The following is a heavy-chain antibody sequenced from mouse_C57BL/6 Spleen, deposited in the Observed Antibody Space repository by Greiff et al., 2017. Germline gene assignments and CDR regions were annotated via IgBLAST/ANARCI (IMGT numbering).Heavy chain of an antibody. V-gene: IGHV14-2*01. D-gene: IGHD4-1*01. J-gene: IGHJ1*03. CDR3: ASDRDWDWYVEF. Sequence: VHVKQSGAELVKPGASVKLSCTASGFNIKDYYMHWVKQRTEQGLEWIGRIDPEDGETKYAPKFQGKATITADTSSNTAYLQLSSLTSEYTAFYYCASDRDWDWYVEFWGTGTTVTVSS. CDR1: GFNIKDYY. CDR2: IDPEDGET.